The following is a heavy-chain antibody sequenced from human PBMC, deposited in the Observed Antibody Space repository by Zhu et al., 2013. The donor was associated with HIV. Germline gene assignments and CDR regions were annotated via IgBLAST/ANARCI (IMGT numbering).Heavy chain of an antibody. CDR1: GGSISSSSYY. Sequence: VQLQESGPGLVKPSETLSLTCTVSGGSISSSSYYWSWIRQPPGKGLEWIGEINHRGSTSYNPSLESRVTISADTSKNQISLKLTSVTAADTAVYYCARAFLRGDESSGYYVPDAFDIWGRGTMVTVSS. J-gene: IGHJ3*02. CDR3: ARAFLRGDESSGYYVPDAFDI. CDR2: INHRGST. V-gene: IGHV4-39*07. D-gene: IGHD3-22*01.